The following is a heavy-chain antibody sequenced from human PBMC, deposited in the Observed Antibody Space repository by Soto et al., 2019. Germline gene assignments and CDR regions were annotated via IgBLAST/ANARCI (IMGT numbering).Heavy chain of an antibody. CDR2: INGGGSGI. CDR3: VMDSIANSFGIDV. D-gene: IGHD2-21*01. CDR1: GFTYNKFW. Sequence: EVELVESGGGLVQPGGSLRLSCAASGFTYNKFWMHWVRQAPGKGPVWVSRINGGGSGIIYADSVKGRFTISRDNAKNTVYLQMNSLIVEDTAVYYCVMDSIANSFGIDVWGRGTTVTVSS. V-gene: IGHV3-74*01. J-gene: IGHJ6*02.